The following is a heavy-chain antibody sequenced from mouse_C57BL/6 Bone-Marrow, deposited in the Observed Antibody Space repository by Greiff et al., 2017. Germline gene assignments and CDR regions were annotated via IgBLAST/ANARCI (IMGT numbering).Heavy chain of an antibody. Sequence: EVKLMESGGGLVKPGGSLKLSCAASGFTFSDYGMHWVRQAPEKGLEWVSYISSGSSTIYYADTVKGRFTISRDNAKNHLFLQMTSLRSADTAMYYCARRRFFDYWGQGTTLTVSS. V-gene: IGHV5-17*01. J-gene: IGHJ2*01. CDR1: GFTFSDYG. CDR3: ARRRFFDY. CDR2: ISSGSSTI.